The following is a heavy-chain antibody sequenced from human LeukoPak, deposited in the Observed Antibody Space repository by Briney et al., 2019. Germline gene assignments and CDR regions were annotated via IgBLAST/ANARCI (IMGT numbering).Heavy chain of an antibody. CDR2: ISAYNGNT. CDR1: GYTFTSYG. Sequence: ASVKVSCKASGYTFTSYGISWVRQAPGQGLEWMGWISAYNGNTNYAQKLQGRVTMTTDTSTSTAYMELRSLRSDDTAVYYCARASYCSGGSCHSDYWGQGTLVTVSS. D-gene: IGHD2-15*01. CDR3: ARASYCSGGSCHSDY. J-gene: IGHJ4*02. V-gene: IGHV1-18*01.